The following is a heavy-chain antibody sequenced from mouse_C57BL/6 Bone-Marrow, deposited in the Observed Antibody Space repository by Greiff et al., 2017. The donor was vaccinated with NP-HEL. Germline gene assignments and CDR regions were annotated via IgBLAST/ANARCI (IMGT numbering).Heavy chain of an antibody. CDR2: ISSGGDYI. CDR1: GFTFSSYA. CDR3: TRCSSYGAMDY. V-gene: IGHV5-9-1*02. D-gene: IGHD1-1*01. J-gene: IGHJ4*01. Sequence: EVKLVESGEGLVKPGGSLKLSCAASGFTFSSYAMSWVRQTPEKRLEWVAYISSGGDYIYYADTVKGRFTISRDNARNTLYLQMSSLKSEDTAMYYCTRCSSYGAMDYWGQGTSVTVSS.